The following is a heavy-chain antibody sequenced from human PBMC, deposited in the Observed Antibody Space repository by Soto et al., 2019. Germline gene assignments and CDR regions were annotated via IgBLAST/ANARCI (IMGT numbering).Heavy chain of an antibody. Sequence: QVQLVQSGAEVKKPAASVKVSCKVSGYTLTELSMHWVRQAPGKGLEWMGGFDPEDGETIYAQKFQGRVTMTEDTSTGTAYMELSSLRSEDTAVYYCATVEGLGATRGNWFDPWGQGTLVTVSS. D-gene: IGHD1-26*01. CDR3: ATVEGLGATRGNWFDP. J-gene: IGHJ5*02. CDR2: FDPEDGET. CDR1: GYTLTELS. V-gene: IGHV1-24*01.